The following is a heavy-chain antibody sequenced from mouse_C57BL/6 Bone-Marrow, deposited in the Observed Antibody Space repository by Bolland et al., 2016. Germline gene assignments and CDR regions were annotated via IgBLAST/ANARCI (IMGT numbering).Heavy chain of an antibody. CDR3: ARRGWFAWFAY. V-gene: IGHV1-78*01. Sequence: RDGSTKYNEKFKGKATLTADKSSSTAYMQLNSLTSEDSAVYFCARRGWFAWFAYWDQGTLV. CDR2: RDGST. J-gene: IGHJ3*01. D-gene: IGHD2-3*01.